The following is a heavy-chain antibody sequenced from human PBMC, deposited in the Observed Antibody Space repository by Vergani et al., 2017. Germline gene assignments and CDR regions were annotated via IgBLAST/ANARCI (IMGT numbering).Heavy chain of an antibody. CDR2: ISHDGSHK. CDR3: ARGLGSRWDY. D-gene: IGHD1-26*01. V-gene: IGHV3-30*04. CDR1: GFTFCTYA. Sequence: QVQLVESGGGVVQPGRSLRLSCAAPGFTFCTYAMHWVRQAPGKGLGGVAVISHDGSHKYYADSVKGRFTISRDNSKNTLYLQMNSLRAEDTAVYNCARGLGSRWDYWGQGTLVTVSS. J-gene: IGHJ4*02.